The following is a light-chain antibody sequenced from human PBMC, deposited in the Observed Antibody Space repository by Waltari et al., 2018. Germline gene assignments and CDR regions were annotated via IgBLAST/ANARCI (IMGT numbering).Light chain of an antibody. CDR1: QSVLSSSNNKNY. Sequence: DTVMTQSPDSLAVSLGERATINCKSSQSVLSSSNNKNYLGWYQQKPGPPPNLLISWAATREAGVPDRFSCSGSGTDFTLTIISLKAEDGAVYYGQQCYSFPYTFVQGTKREIK. J-gene: IGKJ2*01. CDR3: QQCYSFPYT. V-gene: IGKV4-1*01. CDR2: WAA.